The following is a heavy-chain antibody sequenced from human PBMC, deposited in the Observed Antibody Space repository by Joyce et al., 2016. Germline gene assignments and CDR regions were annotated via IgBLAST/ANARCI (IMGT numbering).Heavy chain of an antibody. CDR3: ARSSYTNGIFDY. CDR1: GFTFSSYS. V-gene: IGHV3-21*01. Sequence: EVQLVESGGGLVKPGGSLRLSCAASGFTFSSYSMSWVRQDPGKGLGWVLSLSSRSSYIKYTDSVKGRFTISRDNAKNSLYLQMNSLRVEDTAVYYCARSSYTNGIFDYWGQGTLVTVSS. J-gene: IGHJ4*02. CDR2: LSSRSSYI. D-gene: IGHD2-8*01.